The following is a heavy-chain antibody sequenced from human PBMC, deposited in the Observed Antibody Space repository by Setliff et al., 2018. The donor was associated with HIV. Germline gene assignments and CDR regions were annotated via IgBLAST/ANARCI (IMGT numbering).Heavy chain of an antibody. V-gene: IGHV4-59*11. Sequence: SETLSLTCTVSGDSIKSHHWSWIRQPAGKGLEWLAYTDASGDTNYNPSLRGRVIISLDTSKNQFSLKVSSVTAADTAVYFCAREKYKFGYQVYFFDSWGQGTLVTVSS. CDR2: TDASGDT. J-gene: IGHJ4*02. D-gene: IGHD5-12*01. CDR3: AREKYKFGYQVYFFDS. CDR1: GDSIKSHH.